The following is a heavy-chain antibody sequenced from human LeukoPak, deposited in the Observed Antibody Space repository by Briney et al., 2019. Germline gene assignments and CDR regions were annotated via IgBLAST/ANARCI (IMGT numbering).Heavy chain of an antibody. J-gene: IGHJ3*01. CDR1: GDSISSASHY. V-gene: IGHV4-61*02. CDR3: ARGTYYDSSPRAFDV. CDR2: IYTSETT. Sequence: SETLSLTCTVSGDSISSASHYWNWLRQPAGKEPEWIGRIYTSETTSYNPSLKTRVTISLDRSKNQFSLKLSSVTAADTAVYYCARGTYYDSSPRAFDVWGQGTMVSVSS. D-gene: IGHD3-3*01.